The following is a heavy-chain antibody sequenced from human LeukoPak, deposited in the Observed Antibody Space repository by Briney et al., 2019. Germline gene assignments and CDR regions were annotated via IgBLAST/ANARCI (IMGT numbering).Heavy chain of an antibody. D-gene: IGHD2-15*01. CDR2: ISYDGSNK. CDR1: GFTFSSHA. J-gene: IGHJ4*02. Sequence: PGRSLRLSCAASGFTFSSHAMHWVRQAPGKGLEWVAVISYDGSNKYCADSVKGRFTISRDNSKNTLYLQMNSLRAEDTAVYYCARFRMGGVDYWGQGTLVTVSS. V-gene: IGHV3-30*04. CDR3: ARFRMGGVDY.